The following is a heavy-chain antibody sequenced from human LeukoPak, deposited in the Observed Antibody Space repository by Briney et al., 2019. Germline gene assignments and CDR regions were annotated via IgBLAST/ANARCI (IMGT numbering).Heavy chain of an antibody. V-gene: IGHV4-59*08. CDR3: ARSGYYGSGSYYNVDYYGMDV. CDR1: GGSISSYY. Sequence: PSETLSLTCTVSGGSISSYYWSWIRQPPGKGLEWIGYIYYSGSTNYNPSLKSRVTISVDTSKNQLSLKLSSVTAADTAVYYCARSGYYGSGSYYNVDYYGMDVWGQGTTVTVSS. J-gene: IGHJ6*02. D-gene: IGHD3-10*01. CDR2: IYYSGST.